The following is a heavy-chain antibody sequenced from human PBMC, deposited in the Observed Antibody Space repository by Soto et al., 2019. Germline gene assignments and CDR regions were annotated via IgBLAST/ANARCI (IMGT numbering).Heavy chain of an antibody. D-gene: IGHD5-12*01. CDR3: ARDSLAFFDS. V-gene: IGHV4-61*01. J-gene: IGHJ4*02. Sequence: LSLTCTVSDGSVSSGSYYWTWIRQPPGKGLEWIGYIYSSGSTLYNPSLKSRVIVSVDTSMNQFSLRLSSVTAADTAVYYCARDSLAFFDSWGQGTLVTVSS. CDR1: DGSVSSGSYY. CDR2: IYSSGST.